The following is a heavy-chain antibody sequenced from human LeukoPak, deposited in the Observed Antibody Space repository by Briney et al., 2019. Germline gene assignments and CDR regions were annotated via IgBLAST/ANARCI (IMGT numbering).Heavy chain of an antibody. J-gene: IGHJ1*01. Sequence: GGSLRLSCAASGFNFNSYSLTWVRQAPGKGLEWLAYIPASGSTTFSADSVKGRFTISRDNSKNSLYLQMNSLTADDTAFYFCARDRMSRAPTYFHHWGQGTLVTVSA. CDR1: GFNFNSYS. CDR3: ARDRMSRAPTYFHH. D-gene: IGHD2-15*01. V-gene: IGHV3-48*04. CDR2: IPASGSTT.